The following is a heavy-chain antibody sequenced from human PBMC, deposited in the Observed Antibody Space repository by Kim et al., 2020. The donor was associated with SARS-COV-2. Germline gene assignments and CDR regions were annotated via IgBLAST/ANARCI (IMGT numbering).Heavy chain of an antibody. CDR3: ARAPYGSGSYYYYYYGMDV. J-gene: IGHJ6*02. Sequence: GGSLRLSCAASGFTFSSYGMHWVRQAPGKGLEWVAVIWYDGSNKYYADSVKGRFTISRDNSKNTLYLQMNSLRAEDTAVYYRARAPYGSGSYYYYYYGMDVWGQGNTVTVSS. V-gene: IGHV3-33*01. D-gene: IGHD3-10*01. CDR1: GFTFSSYG. CDR2: IWYDGSNK.